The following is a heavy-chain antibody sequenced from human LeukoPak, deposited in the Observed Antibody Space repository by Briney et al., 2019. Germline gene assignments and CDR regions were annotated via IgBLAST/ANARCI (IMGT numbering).Heavy chain of an antibody. CDR1: GLTFSSYA. J-gene: IGHJ4*02. Sequence: GGSLRLSCAASGLTFSSYAMGWVRHAPGKGLEWVSAISGSGGSTYYADSVKGRFTISRDNSKNTLYLQMNSLRAEDTAVYYCAKATRGSSSSCDYWGQGTLVTVSS. CDR2: ISGSGGST. D-gene: IGHD6-6*01. CDR3: AKATRGSSSSCDY. V-gene: IGHV3-23*01.